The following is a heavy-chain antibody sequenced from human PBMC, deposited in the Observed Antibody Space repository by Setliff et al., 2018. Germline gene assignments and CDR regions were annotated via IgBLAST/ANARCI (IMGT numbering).Heavy chain of an antibody. CDR3: STKGVPGT. CDR2: INQDGSEK. V-gene: IGHV3-7*03. D-gene: IGHD1-1*01. CDR1: GFTFSNYR. Sequence: HPGGSLRLSCVVSGFTFSNYRMSWVRQAPGKGLEWVANINQDGSEKYYPDSAKGRFTIARDNAKNSVYLQMDSLREEDTAVYFCSTKGVPGTGGQGILVTVSS. J-gene: IGHJ4*02.